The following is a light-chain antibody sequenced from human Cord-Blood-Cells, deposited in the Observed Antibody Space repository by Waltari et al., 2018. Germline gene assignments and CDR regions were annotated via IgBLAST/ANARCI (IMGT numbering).Light chain of an antibody. V-gene: IGKV1-39*01. CDR2: AAS. J-gene: IGKJ1*01. Sequence: DIQMTQSPSSLSASVGDRVTITCRASQSISSYLNWYKQKPGKAPKLLIYAASSLQSGVPSRFSGSGSGTDFTLTISSLQPEDFATYYCQQSYSTPRTFGQGP. CDR1: QSISSY. CDR3: QQSYSTPRT.